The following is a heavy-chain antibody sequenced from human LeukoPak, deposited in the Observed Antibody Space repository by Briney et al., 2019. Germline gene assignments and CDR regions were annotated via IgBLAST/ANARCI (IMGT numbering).Heavy chain of an antibody. CDR3: VKDVLFAVGDAVDI. CDR1: GFTFSRNG. V-gene: IGHV3-30-3*02. Sequence: PGGSLRPSCAASGFTFSRNGMHWVRQAPGKGLEWVAFTTRDESEKFYVDSVKGRFTIARDNSMNTLYLQMHSLRAEDSGIYYCVKDVLFAVGDAVDIWGQGTMVAVS. J-gene: IGHJ3*02. CDR2: TTRDESEK. D-gene: IGHD3-10*02.